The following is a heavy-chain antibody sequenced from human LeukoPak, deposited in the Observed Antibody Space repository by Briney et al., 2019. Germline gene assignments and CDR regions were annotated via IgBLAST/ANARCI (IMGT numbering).Heavy chain of an antibody. D-gene: IGHD1-26*01. Sequence: GGSLRLSCAASGFTFSSYWMSWVRQAPGKGLEWVANIKQDGSEKYYVDSVKGRFTISRDNAKNSLYLQMNSLRAEDTAVYYCARDREWELLEEYYFDYWGQGTLVTVSP. CDR1: GFTFSSYW. CDR2: IKQDGSEK. V-gene: IGHV3-7*01. J-gene: IGHJ4*02. CDR3: ARDREWELLEEYYFDY.